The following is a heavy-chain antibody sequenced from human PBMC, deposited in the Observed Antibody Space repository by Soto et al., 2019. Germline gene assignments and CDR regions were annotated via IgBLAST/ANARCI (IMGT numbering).Heavy chain of an antibody. Sequence: QVQLVESGGGVVQPGRSLRLSCAASGFTYSTFGMHWVRQAPGKGLEWVAVIAADGLAQYYADSVKGRFTISRDNSENTLFLQLNNLGDEGTAVYYCANEFFSPQAYWFFDLWGRGTLVTVSS. D-gene: IGHD3-3*01. J-gene: IGHJ2*01. CDR1: GFTYSTFG. CDR2: IAADGLAQ. V-gene: IGHV3-30*18. CDR3: ANEFFSPQAYWFFDL.